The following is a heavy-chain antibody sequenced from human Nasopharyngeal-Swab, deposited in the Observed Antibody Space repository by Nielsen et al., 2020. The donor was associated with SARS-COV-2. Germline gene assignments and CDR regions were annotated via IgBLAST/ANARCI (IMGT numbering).Heavy chain of an antibody. CDR3: ARGPRDDYNPNWFDP. D-gene: IGHD5-24*01. J-gene: IGHJ5*02. Sequence: GRSLRLPCAAFGFTFSSYRMNWARQVPGKGLEWVSSISSSRSYIYNADPMKDRFTIPRDNAKNRLYLQMTSLGAEDAAVYYCARGPRDDYNPNWFDPWGQGTLVTVSS. CDR1: GFTFSSYR. V-gene: IGHV3-21*01. CDR2: ISSSRSYI.